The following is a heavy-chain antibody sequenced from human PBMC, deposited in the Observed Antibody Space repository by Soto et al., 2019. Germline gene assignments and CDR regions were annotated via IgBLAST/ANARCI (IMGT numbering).Heavy chain of an antibody. V-gene: IGHV4-39*01. J-gene: IGHJ6*02. Sequence: SETLSLTCTVSGGSISSSSYYWGWIRQPPGKGLEWIGSIYYSGSTYYNPSLKGRVTISVDTSKNQFSLKLSSVTAADTAVYYCARPSRPGYYGMDVWGQGTTVTVSS. CDR3: ARPSRPGYYGMDV. CDR1: GGSISSSSYY. CDR2: IYYSGST. D-gene: IGHD6-25*01.